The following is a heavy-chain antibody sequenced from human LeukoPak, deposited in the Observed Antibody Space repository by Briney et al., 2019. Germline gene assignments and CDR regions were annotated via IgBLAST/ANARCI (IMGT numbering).Heavy chain of an antibody. V-gene: IGHV3-7*01. CDR1: GFTFSTYW. Sequence: PGGSLRLSCAASGFTFSTYWMAWVRQAPGKGLEWVANIKGDESARHRADSVKGRFTISRDNTQYSVYLQMSSLRGEDTAVYYCARDVVGSLDYWGQGTLGTVSS. D-gene: IGHD1-26*01. CDR2: IKGDESAR. CDR3: ARDVVGSLDY. J-gene: IGHJ4*02.